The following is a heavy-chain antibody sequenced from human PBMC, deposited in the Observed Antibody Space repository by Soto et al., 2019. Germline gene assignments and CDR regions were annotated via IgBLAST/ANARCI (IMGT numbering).Heavy chain of an antibody. Sequence: ASVKVSCKASGYTFTSYGISWVRQAPGQGLEWMGWISAYNGNTNYAQKLQGRVTMTTDTSTSTAYMELRSLRSDDTALYYCARERLGYSSGWYSWDFDYWGQGTLVTVSS. CDR2: ISAYNGNT. J-gene: IGHJ4*02. D-gene: IGHD6-19*01. V-gene: IGHV1-18*01. CDR3: ARERLGYSSGWYSWDFDY. CDR1: GYTFTSYG.